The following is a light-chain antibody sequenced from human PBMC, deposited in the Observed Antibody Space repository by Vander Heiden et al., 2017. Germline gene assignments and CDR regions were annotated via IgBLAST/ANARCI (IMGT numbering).Light chain of an antibody. CDR1: TPNIGNNY. CDR3: ETWDNSLRVVV. Sequence: QAVLPQPPAAAAAPEQITTVSSSGSTPNIGNNYVSWYQQLPGTAPKLLIYDNDKRPSGIPDRFSGSKSGTSATLGITGLQTGDEADYYCETWDNSLRVVVFGGGTKMTVL. V-gene: IGLV1-51*01. J-gene: IGLJ2*01. CDR2: DND.